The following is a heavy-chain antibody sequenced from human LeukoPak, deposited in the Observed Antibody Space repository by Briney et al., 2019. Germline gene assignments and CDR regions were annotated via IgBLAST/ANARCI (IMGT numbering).Heavy chain of an antibody. CDR1: GGSISSYY. J-gene: IGHJ5*02. CDR3: ARQEGSHWDWFDP. V-gene: IGHV4-59*01. D-gene: IGHD1-26*01. Sequence: SETLSLTCTVSGGSISSYYWSWIRQPPGKGLEWIGYIYYSGSTNYNPPLKSRVTISVDTSKNQFSVKLSSVTAADTAVYYCARQEGSHWDWFDPWGQGTLVTVSS. CDR2: IYYSGST.